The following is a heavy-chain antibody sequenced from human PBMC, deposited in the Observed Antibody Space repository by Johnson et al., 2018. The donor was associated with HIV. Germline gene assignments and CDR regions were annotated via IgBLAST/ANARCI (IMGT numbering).Heavy chain of an antibody. Sequence: EVQLVESGGGSVQPGGSLRLSCAASGFSVSSNYMTWVRQGPGKGLEWVSVINSGGSTYYADSVKGRFTISRDNSKNTLYLQMNSLRAEDTAVYYCAKDTYDSDAFDIWGQGTMVTVSS. CDR3: AKDTYDSDAFDI. J-gene: IGHJ3*02. CDR1: GFSVSSNY. D-gene: IGHD3-22*01. V-gene: IGHV3-66*01. CDR2: INSGGST.